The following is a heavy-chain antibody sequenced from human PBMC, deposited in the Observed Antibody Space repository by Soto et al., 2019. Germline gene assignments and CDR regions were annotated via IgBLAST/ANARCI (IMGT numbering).Heavy chain of an antibody. Sequence: TLSLTCTVSGDSIRSGAHYWTWIRQHPGKGLEWIGYTSNTGSTYYNPSLKSRLNILLDTSKNQFSLGLSSVTAADTAMYYCAREGDRYYDTSGYFVAWFDPWGQGILVPVSS. V-gene: IGHV4-31*03. CDR1: GDSIRSGAHY. D-gene: IGHD3-22*01. CDR3: AREGDRYYDTSGYFVAWFDP. CDR2: TSNTGST. J-gene: IGHJ5*02.